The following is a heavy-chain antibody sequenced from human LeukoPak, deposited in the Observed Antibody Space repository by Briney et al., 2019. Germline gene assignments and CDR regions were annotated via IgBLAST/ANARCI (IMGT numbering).Heavy chain of an antibody. CDR2: ISNGGVNT. D-gene: IGHD5-12*01. CDR1: GFTFSSYA. CDR3: ANGPREYIHY. J-gene: IGHJ4*02. Sequence: GGSLRLSCAASGFTFSSYAMSWVRQAPGKGLEWVSCISNGGVNTYYADSVKGRFTISRDNSKNMLYLQMNSLTAQDTAVYYWANGPREYIHYWRKGTLVSVSS. V-gene: IGHV3-23*01.